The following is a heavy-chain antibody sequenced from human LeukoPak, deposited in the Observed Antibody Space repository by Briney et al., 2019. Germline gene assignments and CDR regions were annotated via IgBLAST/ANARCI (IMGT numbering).Heavy chain of an antibody. CDR2: IYYSGST. CDR1: GGSISSYY. D-gene: IGHD3-10*01. V-gene: IGHV4-59*08. Sequence: SETLSLTCTDSGGSISSYYWSWIRQPPGKGLEWIGYIYYSGSTNYNPSLKSRVTISVDTSKNQFSLNLSSVTAADTAVYYCARQRGVTRAFDIWGQGTVVTVSS. CDR3: ARQRGVTRAFDI. J-gene: IGHJ3*02.